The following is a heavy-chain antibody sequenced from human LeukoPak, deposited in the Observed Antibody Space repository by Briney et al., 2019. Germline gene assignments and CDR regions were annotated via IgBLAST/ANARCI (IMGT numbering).Heavy chain of an antibody. CDR3: AKQASNYYDRNDAFDI. Sequence: GESLKIPCKGSGYSFTSYWIGWVRQMPGKGLEWMGIIYPGDSDTRYSPSFQGQVTISADKSISTAYLQWSSLKASDTAMYYCAKQASNYYDRNDAFDIWGQGTMVTVSS. CDR1: GYSFTSYW. CDR2: IYPGDSDT. D-gene: IGHD3-22*01. V-gene: IGHV5-51*01. J-gene: IGHJ3*02.